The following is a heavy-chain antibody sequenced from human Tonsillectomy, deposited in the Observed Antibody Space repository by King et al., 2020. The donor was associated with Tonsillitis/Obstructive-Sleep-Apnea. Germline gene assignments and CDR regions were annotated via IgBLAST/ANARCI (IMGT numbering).Heavy chain of an antibody. CDR2: INHSGST. D-gene: IGHD3-10*01. CDR3: ARGGELNLRYYYYYYMDV. CDR1: GGSFSSYY. J-gene: IGHJ6*03. Sequence: VQLQQWGAGLLKPSETLSLTCAVYGGSFSSYYWSWIRQPPGKGLEWIGEINHSGSTNYNPSLKSRLTIAVDTSKNQFSLKLSSVTAADTAVYYCARGGELNLRYYYYYYMDVWGKGTTVTVSS. V-gene: IGHV4-34*01.